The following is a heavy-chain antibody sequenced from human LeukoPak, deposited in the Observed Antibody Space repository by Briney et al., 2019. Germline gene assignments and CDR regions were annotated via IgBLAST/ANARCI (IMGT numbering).Heavy chain of an antibody. V-gene: IGHV3-7*03. D-gene: IGHD2-21*02. J-gene: IGHJ4*02. CDR2: IKQDGSEK. CDR3: ATYHNTLTAKRSYY. Sequence: GGSLRLSCAASGITFSNYWMKWVRQAPGKGLEWLATIKQDGSEKFYVDSVKGRFTISRDNAGNSLFLQMNSLRAEDTAVYYCATYHNTLTAKRSYYWGQGTLVTVSS. CDR1: GITFSNYW.